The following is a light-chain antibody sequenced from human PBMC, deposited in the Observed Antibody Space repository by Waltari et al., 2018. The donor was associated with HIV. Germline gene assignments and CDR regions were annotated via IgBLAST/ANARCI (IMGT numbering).Light chain of an antibody. CDR3: AAWDDSLNGHVV. CDR2: SNN. V-gene: IGLV1-44*01. CDR1: NSNVGTNT. Sequence: QSVLTQPPSASGTPGQRVTISCSGSNSNVGTNTVNWYQQIPGTAPKLLIYSNNPRPSGVPDRFAGSKSGASASLAISGLQSEDEADYFCAAWDDSLNGHVVFGGGTKLTVL. J-gene: IGLJ2*01.